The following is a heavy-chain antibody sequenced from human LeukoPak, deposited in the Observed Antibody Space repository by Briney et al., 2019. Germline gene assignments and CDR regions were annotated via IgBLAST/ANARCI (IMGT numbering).Heavy chain of an antibody. D-gene: IGHD1-26*01. CDR1: GFTFSDYY. CDR2: ISSSGSTI. Sequence: NTGGALRLSCAGSGFTFSDYYMISIRQAPGKGLEGGSYISSSGSTIYYADSVKGRFTISRDNAQTSLYLHMTSLRAEDPAVYYCARGSGSYYVSRPLDYWGQGPLVTVSS. V-gene: IGHV3-11*01. J-gene: IGHJ4*02. CDR3: ARGSGSYYVSRPLDY.